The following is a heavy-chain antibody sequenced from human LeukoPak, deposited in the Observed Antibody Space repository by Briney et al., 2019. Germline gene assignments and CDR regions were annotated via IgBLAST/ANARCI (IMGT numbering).Heavy chain of an antibody. D-gene: IGHD2-8*01. Sequence: GASVKVSCRASGYPFSEYFIHWVRQAPGQGLECMGWINPKSGGTNYVQKFQGRVTMTRDTSMGTVYLELSSLSPDDTAMYYCARDVIMGYNQGWFDPWGQGTLVTVSS. CDR3: ARDVIMGYNQGWFDP. J-gene: IGHJ5*02. V-gene: IGHV1-2*02. CDR2: INPKSGGT. CDR1: GYPFSEYF.